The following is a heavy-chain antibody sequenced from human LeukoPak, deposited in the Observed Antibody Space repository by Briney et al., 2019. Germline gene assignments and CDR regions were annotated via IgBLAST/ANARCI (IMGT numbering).Heavy chain of an antibody. J-gene: IGHJ4*02. CDR1: GFTFSSYW. CDR2: IKQDGSEK. CDR3: ARRNYYDSSGYYYFDY. V-gene: IGHV3-7*01. Sequence: AGGSLRLSCAASGFTFSSYWMSWVRQASGKGLEWVANIKQDGSEKYYVDSVKGRFTISRDNAKNSLYLQMNSLRAEDTAVYYCARRNYYDSSGYYYFDYWGQGTLVTVSS. D-gene: IGHD3-22*01.